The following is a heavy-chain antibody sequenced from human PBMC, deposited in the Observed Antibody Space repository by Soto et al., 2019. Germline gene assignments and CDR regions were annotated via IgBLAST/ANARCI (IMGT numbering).Heavy chain of an antibody. CDR1: GGSISSGGYS. Sequence: QLQLQESGSGLVKPSQTLSLTCAVSGGSISSGGYSWSWIRQPPGKGLEWIGYIYHSGSTYYNPSLKSRVTISVDRSKNQFSLKLSSVTAADTAVYYCARGGKYYYDSSGNDAFDIWGQGTMVTVSS. J-gene: IGHJ3*02. V-gene: IGHV4-30-2*01. D-gene: IGHD3-22*01. CDR3: ARGGKYYYDSSGNDAFDI. CDR2: IYHSGST.